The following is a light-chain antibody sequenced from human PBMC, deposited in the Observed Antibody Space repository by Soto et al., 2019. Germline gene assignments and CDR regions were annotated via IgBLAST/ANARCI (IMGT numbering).Light chain of an antibody. CDR3: QSYASSMSGSI. J-gene: IGLJ2*01. CDR2: GNS. CDR1: SSNIGAGYD. V-gene: IGLV1-40*01. Sequence: QLVRTQPPSVSGAPGQRVTISCTGSSSNIGAGYDVHWYQQLPGTAPKLLIYGNSNRPSGVPDRFSGSKSGTSASLAITGLQAEDEADYYCQSYASSMSGSIFGGGPKLNV.